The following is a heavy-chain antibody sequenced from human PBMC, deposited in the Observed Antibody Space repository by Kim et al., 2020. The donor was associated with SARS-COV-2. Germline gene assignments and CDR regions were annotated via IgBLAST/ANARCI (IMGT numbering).Heavy chain of an antibody. CDR2: DGRDK. CDR3: AKAEAYDY. V-gene: IGHV3-30*02. J-gene: IGHJ4*02. Sequence: DGRDKYQADSQKGRVTNSGDNSKNTLELPMNSLGAEDAAVYYCAKAEAYDYWGQGTLVTVSS.